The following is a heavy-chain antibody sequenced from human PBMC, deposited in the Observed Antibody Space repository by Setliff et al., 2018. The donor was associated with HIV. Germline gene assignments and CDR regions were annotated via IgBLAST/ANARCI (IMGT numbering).Heavy chain of an antibody. J-gene: IGHJ4*02. V-gene: IGHV4-59*08. CDR3: ARQFRYPGIAVAGIDY. CDR2: IYTSGST. Sequence: SETLSLTCTVSGGSISSHYWSWIRQPPGKGLEWIGHIYTSGSTNYNPSLKSRVTISVDTSKNQFSLKLSSVTAADTAVYYCARQFRYPGIAVAGIDYWGQGTLVTVSS. CDR1: GGSISSHY. D-gene: IGHD6-19*01.